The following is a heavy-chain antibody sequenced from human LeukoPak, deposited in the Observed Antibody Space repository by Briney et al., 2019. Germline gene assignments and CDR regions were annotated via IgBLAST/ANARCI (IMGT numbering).Heavy chain of an antibody. V-gene: IGHV1-69*05. J-gene: IGHJ6*03. Sequence: ASVKVSCKAYGGTFSSYAISWVRQAPGQGLEWMGGIIPIFGTANYAQKYQGRVTITTDESTSTAYMELSSLRSEDTAVYYCARGDYGGNSYYYMDVWGRGTTVTVSS. CDR2: IIPIFGTA. D-gene: IGHD4-23*01. CDR3: ARGDYGGNSYYYMDV. CDR1: GGTFSSYA.